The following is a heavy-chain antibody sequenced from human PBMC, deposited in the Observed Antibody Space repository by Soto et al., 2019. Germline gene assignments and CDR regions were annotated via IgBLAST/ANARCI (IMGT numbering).Heavy chain of an antibody. CDR2: INYSGST. CDR3: ARRNYFYALDV. V-gene: IGHV4-34*01. Sequence: SETLSLTCAVSGGSFSGYYWGWVRQPPGKGLEWVGEINYSGSTNYNPSLKRRVTISVDTSKNQVSLKVTSVTAADTAMYYCARRNYFYALDVWGQGTTVTVCS. J-gene: IGHJ6*02. CDR1: GGSFSGYY.